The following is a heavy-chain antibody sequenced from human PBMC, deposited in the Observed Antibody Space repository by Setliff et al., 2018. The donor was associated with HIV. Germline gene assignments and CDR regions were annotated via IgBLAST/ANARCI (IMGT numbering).Heavy chain of an antibody. Sequence: SETLSLTCTVSGGSISSGNHYWAWIRQPAGKRLEWIGHMHASGSTYYNPSLNSRASISVDTSNSQVSLRLTSVTAADTAVYYCARDRVAVAVSLIYYYGMDVWGQGTTVTVSS. CDR1: GGSISSGNHY. V-gene: IGHV4-61*09. J-gene: IGHJ6*02. CDR2: MHASGST. D-gene: IGHD6-19*01. CDR3: ARDRVAVAVSLIYYYGMDV.